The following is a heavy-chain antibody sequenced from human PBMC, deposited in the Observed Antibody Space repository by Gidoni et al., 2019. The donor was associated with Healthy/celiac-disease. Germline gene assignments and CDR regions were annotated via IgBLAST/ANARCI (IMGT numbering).Heavy chain of an antibody. D-gene: IGHD3-9*01. CDR1: GCTFSSDG. J-gene: IGHJ6*02. CDR3: ARAALYDILTCYPSGDGTDV. CDR2: IWYDGSNK. Sequence: QVQLVESGGGVVQPGRSVRLSGAASGCTFSSDGRHWVRQATGKGLEWLAVIWYDGSNKCFADSVKGRFTISRDNSKNTLYLQMTSLRAEDTAVYYCARAALYDILTCYPSGDGTDVWGQGTTVTVSS. V-gene: IGHV3-33*01.